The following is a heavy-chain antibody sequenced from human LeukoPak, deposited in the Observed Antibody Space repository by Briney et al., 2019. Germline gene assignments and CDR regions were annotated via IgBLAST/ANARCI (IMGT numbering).Heavy chain of an antibody. CDR3: AREGLLDPKFYYYYMDV. CDR1: GGSISSGGYY. Sequence: PSQTLSLTCTVSGGSISSGGYYWSWIRQHPGKGLEWIGYIYYSGSTYYNPSLKSRVTISVDTSKSQFSLKLSSVTAADTAVYYCAREGLLDPKFYYYYMDVWGKGTTVTVSS. CDR2: IYYSGST. V-gene: IGHV4-31*03. J-gene: IGHJ6*03.